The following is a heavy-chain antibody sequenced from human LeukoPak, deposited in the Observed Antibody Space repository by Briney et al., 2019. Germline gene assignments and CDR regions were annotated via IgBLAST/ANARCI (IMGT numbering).Heavy chain of an antibody. V-gene: IGHV4-4*02. Sequence: PSETLSLTCAVSGGSISSSNWWSWVRQPPGKGLEWIGEIYHSGSTNYNPSLKSRVTISVDTSKNQFSLKLSSVTAADTAVYYCARPMVRGVKNAFDIWGQGTMVTVSS. D-gene: IGHD3-10*01. CDR3: ARPMVRGVKNAFDI. CDR2: IYHSGST. J-gene: IGHJ3*02. CDR1: GGSISSSNW.